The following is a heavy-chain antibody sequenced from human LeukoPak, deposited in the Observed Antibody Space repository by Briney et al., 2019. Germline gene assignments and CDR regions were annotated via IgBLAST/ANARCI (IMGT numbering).Heavy chain of an antibody. J-gene: IGHJ6*02. Sequence: ASVKVSCKASGYTFTGYYMHWVRQARGQGLEWMGRINPNSGGTNYAQKFQGRVTMTRDTSISTAYMELSRLRSDDTAVYYCAREGSGWYGMDVWGQGTTVTVSS. CDR1: GYTFTGYY. V-gene: IGHV1-2*06. CDR3: AREGSGWYGMDV. CDR2: INPNSGGT. D-gene: IGHD6-19*01.